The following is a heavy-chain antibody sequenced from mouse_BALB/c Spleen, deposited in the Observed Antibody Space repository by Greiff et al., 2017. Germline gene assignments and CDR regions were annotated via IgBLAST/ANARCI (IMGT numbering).Heavy chain of an antibody. Sequence: QVQLKESGPGLVAPSQSLSITCTVSGFSLTGYGVNWVRQPPGKGLEWLGMIWGDGSTDYNSALKSRLSIRKDNSKSQVFLKMNSLQTDDTARYCCARERGYWYFDVWGEGTTVTVSS. CDR1: GFSLTGYG. CDR3: ARERGYWYFDV. CDR2: IWGDGST. J-gene: IGHJ1*01. V-gene: IGHV2-6-7*01.